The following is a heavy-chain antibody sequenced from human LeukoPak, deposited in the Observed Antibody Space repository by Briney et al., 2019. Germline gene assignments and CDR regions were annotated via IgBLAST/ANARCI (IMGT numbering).Heavy chain of an antibody. Sequence: SETLSLTCAVYGGSFSGYYWSWIRQPPGKGLEWIGEINHSGSTNYNPSLKSRVTISVDTSKNQFSLKLSSVTAADTAVYYCARAGYKVTTPEIDYWGQGTLVTVSS. J-gene: IGHJ4*02. D-gene: IGHD4-17*01. CDR3: ARAGYKVTTPEIDY. CDR2: INHSGST. V-gene: IGHV4-34*01. CDR1: GGSFSGYY.